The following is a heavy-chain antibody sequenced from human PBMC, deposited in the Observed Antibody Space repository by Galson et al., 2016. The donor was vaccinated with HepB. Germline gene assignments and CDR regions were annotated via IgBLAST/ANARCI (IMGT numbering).Heavy chain of an antibody. J-gene: IGHJ4*02. V-gene: IGHV3-30*18. Sequence: SLRLSCAASGFIFNSHTMHWVRQETPGKGLEWVASISHDGINGKYADSVRGRFTISRDNSKNTLYLQMNSLRAEDTAVYYCAKDQDSGVYWEDYWGQGTLVAVSS. CDR1: GFIFNSHT. D-gene: IGHD2-8*02. CDR3: AKDQDSGVYWEDY. CDR2: ISHDGING.